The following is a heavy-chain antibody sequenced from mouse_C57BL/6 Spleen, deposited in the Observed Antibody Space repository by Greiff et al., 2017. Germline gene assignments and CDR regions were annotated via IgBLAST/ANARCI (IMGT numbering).Heavy chain of an antibody. CDR2: IHPNSGST. Sequence: QVQLKQPGAELVKPGASVKLSCKASGYTFTSYWMHWVKQRPGQGLEWIGMIHPNSGSTNYNEKFKSKATLTVDKSSSTAYMQLSSLTSADSAVYYCAREGWSTDYWGQGTTLTVSS. CDR1: GYTFTSYW. V-gene: IGHV1-64*01. J-gene: IGHJ2*01. D-gene: IGHD3-3*01. CDR3: AREGWSTDY.